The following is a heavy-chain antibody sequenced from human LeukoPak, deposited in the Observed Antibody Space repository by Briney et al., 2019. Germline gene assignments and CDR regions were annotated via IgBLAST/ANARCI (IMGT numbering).Heavy chain of an antibody. CDR1: GGSISSYY. J-gene: IGHJ4*02. CDR3: ARELGTAPWRRVDY. CDR2: IYYSGST. Sequence: SETLSLTCTVSGGSISSYYWSWIRQPPGKGLEWIVYIYYSGSTNYNPSLKSRVTISIDTSKNHFSLKLSSVTAADTAVYYCARELGTAPWRRVDYWGQGTLVTVSS. D-gene: IGHD5-18*01. V-gene: IGHV4-59*01.